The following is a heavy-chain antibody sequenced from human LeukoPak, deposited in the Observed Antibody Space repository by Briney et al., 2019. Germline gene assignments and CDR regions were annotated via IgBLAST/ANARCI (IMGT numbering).Heavy chain of an antibody. CDR1: GGSISSGGYY. D-gene: IGHD2-15*01. CDR2: IYYSGST. Sequence: SQTLSLTCTVSGGSISSGGYYWGWIRQPPGKGLEWIGSIYYSGSTYYNPSLKSRVTISVDTSKNQFSLKLSSVTAADTAVYYCAITRPFYCSGGSCFPGAFDIWGQGTMVTVSS. CDR3: AITRPFYCSGGSCFPGAFDI. V-gene: IGHV4-39*07. J-gene: IGHJ3*02.